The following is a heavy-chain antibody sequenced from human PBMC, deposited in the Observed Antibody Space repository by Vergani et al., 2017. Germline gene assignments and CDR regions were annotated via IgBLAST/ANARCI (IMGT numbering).Heavy chain of an antibody. V-gene: IGHV1-69*02. CDR2: IIPILGIA. D-gene: IGHD2-2*01. Sequence: QVQLVQSGAEVKKPGSSVKVSCKASGGTFSSYTISWVRQAPGQGLEWMGRIIPILGIANYAQKFQGRVTITADKSTSTAYMELSSLRSEDTAVYYCARGYCSSTSCPYYYYYYMDVWGKGTTVTVSS. CDR1: GGTFSSYT. J-gene: IGHJ6*03. CDR3: ARGYCSSTSCPYYYYYYMDV.